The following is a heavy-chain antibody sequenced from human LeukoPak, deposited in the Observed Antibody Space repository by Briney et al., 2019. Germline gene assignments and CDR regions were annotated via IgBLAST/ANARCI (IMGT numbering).Heavy chain of an antibody. Sequence: PSETLSLTCTVSGGSISSYYWSWVRQPPGKGPEWIGYIYYTGSTNYNPSPKSRVTISVDTSKNQFSLKLTSVTAADTAVYYCARLSGDAFDIWGQGTMVTVSS. D-gene: IGHD2/OR15-2a*01. CDR3: ARLSGDAFDI. J-gene: IGHJ3*02. CDR2: IYYTGST. V-gene: IGHV4-59*08. CDR1: GGSISSYY.